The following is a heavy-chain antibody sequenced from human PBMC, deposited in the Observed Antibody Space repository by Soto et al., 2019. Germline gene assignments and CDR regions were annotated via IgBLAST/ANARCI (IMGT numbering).Heavy chain of an antibody. V-gene: IGHV2-70*01. D-gene: IGHD3-10*01. CDR3: ARIIGYGSGSYYNWDYYYGMDV. Sequence: SGPTLVNPTETLTLTCTVSGFSLTNTRMGVSWIRQPPGKALEWLALIDWDDGKYYSTSLKTRLTISKDTSKNQVVLTMTNMDPVDTATYYCARIIGYGSGSYYNWDYYYGMDVWGQGTTVTVSS. J-gene: IGHJ6*02. CDR1: GFSLTNTRMG. CDR2: IDWDDGK.